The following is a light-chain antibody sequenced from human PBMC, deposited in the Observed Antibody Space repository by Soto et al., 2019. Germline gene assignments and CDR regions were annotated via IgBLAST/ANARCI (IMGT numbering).Light chain of an antibody. J-gene: IGKJ1*01. CDR1: QGISSY. Sequence: DIQMTQSPSSLSASVGDRVTITCRASQGISSYLNWYRQKPGKAPNLLIFGASSLQSGVPSRFSGSGSGTDFTLTISSLQREDFATYYCQQSYSTPWTFGQGTKVEIK. V-gene: IGKV1-39*01. CDR3: QQSYSTPWT. CDR2: GAS.